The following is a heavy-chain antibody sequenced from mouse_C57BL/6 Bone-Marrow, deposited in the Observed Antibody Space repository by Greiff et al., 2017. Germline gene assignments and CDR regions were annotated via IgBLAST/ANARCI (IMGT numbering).Heavy chain of an antibody. D-gene: IGHD2-5*01. V-gene: IGHV14-4*01. Sequence: DVQLQESGAELVRPGASVKLSCTASGFNIKDGYMHWVKQRPEQGLEWIGWIDPENGDTEYAAKFQGKATITADTSSNTAYLQLSSLTAEDTAVYYCTTPVYSNSLWGQGTTLTVSS. CDR1: GFNIKDGY. CDR3: TTPVYSNSL. J-gene: IGHJ2*01. CDR2: IDPENGDT.